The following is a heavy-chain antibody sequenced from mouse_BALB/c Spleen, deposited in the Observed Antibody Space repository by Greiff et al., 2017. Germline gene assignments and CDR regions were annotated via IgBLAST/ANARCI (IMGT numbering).Heavy chain of an antibody. J-gene: IGHJ4*01. CDR3: AREVGAMDY. CDR2: ISDGGSYT. D-gene: IGHD1-3*01. V-gene: IGHV5-4*02. Sequence: EVMLVESGGGLVKPGGSLKLSCAASGFTFSDYYMYWVRQTPEKRLEWVATISDGGSYTYYPDSVKGRFTISRDNAKNNLYLQMSSLKSEDTAMYYCAREVGAMDYWGQGTSVTVSS. CDR1: GFTFSDYY.